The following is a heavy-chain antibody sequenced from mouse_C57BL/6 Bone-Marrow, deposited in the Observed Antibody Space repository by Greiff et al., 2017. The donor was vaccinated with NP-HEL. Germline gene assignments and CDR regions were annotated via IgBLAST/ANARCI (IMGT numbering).Heavy chain of an antibody. CDR1: GYTFTDYY. Sequence: QVHVKQSGAELVRPGASVKLSCKASGYTFTDYYINWVKQRPGQGLEWIARIYPGSGNTYYNEKFKGKATLTEEKSSSTAYMQLSSLASEDSAVYFWARSGSNYDAMDYWGQGTSVTVSS. D-gene: IGHD2-5*01. CDR3: ARSGSNYDAMDY. J-gene: IGHJ4*01. V-gene: IGHV1-76*01. CDR2: IYPGSGNT.